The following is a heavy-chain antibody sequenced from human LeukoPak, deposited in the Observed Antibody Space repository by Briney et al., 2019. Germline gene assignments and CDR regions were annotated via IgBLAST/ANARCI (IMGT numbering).Heavy chain of an antibody. D-gene: IGHD6-19*01. CDR3: ARDRIAVAGRYYYYYGMDV. Sequence: PSETLSLTCTVSGDFISSSRFHWAWIRQPPGKGLEWIVYIYYSGSTNYNPSLKSRVTISVDTSKNQFSLKLSSVTAADTAVYYCARDRIAVAGRYYYYYGMDVWGQGTTVTVSS. V-gene: IGHV4-61*01. J-gene: IGHJ6*02. CDR2: IYYSGST. CDR1: GDFISSSRFH.